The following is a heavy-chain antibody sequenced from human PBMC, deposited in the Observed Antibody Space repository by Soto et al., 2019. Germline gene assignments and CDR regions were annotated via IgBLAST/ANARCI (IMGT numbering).Heavy chain of an antibody. V-gene: IGHV1-8*02. J-gene: IGHJ4*02. CDR1: GYTFTTYD. D-gene: IGHD6-25*01. Sequence: ASVKVSCKASGYTFTTYDVSWVRQASGQGLEWMGWMNPSNGNTGYAQKFQGRVAMTRNTSISTVYMELSGLRPDDTAVYYCARRKERSGPHYFDYWGQGTRVTVSS. CDR2: MNPSNGNT. CDR3: ARRKERSGPHYFDY.